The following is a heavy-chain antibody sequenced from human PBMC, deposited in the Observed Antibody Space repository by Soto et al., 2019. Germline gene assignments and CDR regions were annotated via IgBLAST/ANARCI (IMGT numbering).Heavy chain of an antibody. D-gene: IGHD3-22*01. Sequence: PSETLSLTCSVSGYYINMGYYWGWIRLAPGKGLEWVGSIYHRGATYYAPSLKARAAISLDTSNNHFTLRLTSVTVADTAIYYCARYQYDSSGHDYEHWGQGALVTVSS. J-gene: IGHJ4*02. CDR1: GYYINMGYY. CDR3: ARYQYDSSGHDYEH. V-gene: IGHV4-38-2*01. CDR2: IYHRGAT.